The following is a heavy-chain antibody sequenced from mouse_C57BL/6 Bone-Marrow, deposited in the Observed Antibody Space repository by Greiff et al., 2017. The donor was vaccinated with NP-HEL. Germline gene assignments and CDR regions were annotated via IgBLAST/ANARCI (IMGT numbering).Heavy chain of an antibody. D-gene: IGHD2-1*01. Sequence: EVQLVESGGGLVKPGGSLKLSCAASGFTFSDYGMHWVRQAPEKGLEWVAYISSGSSTIYYADTVKGRFTISRDNAKNTLFLQMTSLRSEDTAMYYCASFYYPYWYFDVWGTGTTVTVSS. CDR3: ASFYYPYWYFDV. CDR1: GFTFSDYG. J-gene: IGHJ1*03. CDR2: ISSGSSTI. V-gene: IGHV5-17*01.